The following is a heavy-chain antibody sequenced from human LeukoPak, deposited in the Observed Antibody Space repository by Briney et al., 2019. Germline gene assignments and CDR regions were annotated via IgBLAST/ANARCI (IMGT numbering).Heavy chain of an antibody. Sequence: ASVKVSCKASGYTFNSYLIIWVRQVPGRGREGMGWISGHNGYTDYAQKFKDRVTLTTDTSTSTAYMELRSLTSDDTAVYSCARIWAEFQLVSDFWGQGTLVTVSP. D-gene: IGHD3-10*01. CDR3: ARIWAEFQLVSDF. V-gene: IGHV1-18*01. J-gene: IGHJ4*02. CDR1: GYTFNSYL. CDR2: ISGHNGYT.